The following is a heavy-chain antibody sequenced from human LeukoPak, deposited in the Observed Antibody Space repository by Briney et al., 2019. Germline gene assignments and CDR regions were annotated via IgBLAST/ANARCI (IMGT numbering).Heavy chain of an antibody. CDR3: ARLASSSWPLYYYYGMDV. D-gene: IGHD6-13*01. J-gene: IGHJ6*02. V-gene: IGHV1-8*01. CDR1: GYTFTSYD. Sequence: ASVKVSCKASGYTFTSYDIYWVRQATGQGLEWMGWMNPNNGNTGYAQKFQGRVTMTRSTSISTAYMELSSLRSEDTAVYYCARLASSSWPLYYYYGMDVWGQGTTVTVSS. CDR2: MNPNNGNT.